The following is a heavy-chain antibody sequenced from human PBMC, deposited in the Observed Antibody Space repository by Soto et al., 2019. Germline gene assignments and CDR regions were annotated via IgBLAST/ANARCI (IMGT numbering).Heavy chain of an antibody. V-gene: IGHV4-31*03. CDR3: ARDPYDILTGYPQYYFDY. D-gene: IGHD3-9*01. J-gene: IGHJ4*02. CDR2: IYYSGST. CDR1: GGSISSGGYY. Sequence: SETLSLTCTVSGGSISSGGYYWSWIRQHPGKGLEWIGYIYYSGSTYYNPSLKSRVTISVDTSKNQFSLKLSSVTAADTAVYYCARDPYDILTGYPQYYFDYWGQGTLVTVSS.